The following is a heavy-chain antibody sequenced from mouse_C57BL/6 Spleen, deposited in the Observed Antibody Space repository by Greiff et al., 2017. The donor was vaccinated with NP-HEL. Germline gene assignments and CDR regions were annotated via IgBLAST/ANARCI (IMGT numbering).Heavy chain of an antibody. V-gene: IGHV5-4*01. J-gene: IGHJ2*01. D-gene: IGHD2-5*01. Sequence: EVHLVESGGGLVKPGGSLKLSCAASGFTFSSYAMSWVRQTPEKRLEWVATISDGGSYTYYPDNVKGRFTISRDNAKNNLYLQMSHLKSEDTAMYYCARGDSNYPFDYWGQGTTLTVSS. CDR3: ARGDSNYPFDY. CDR1: GFTFSSYA. CDR2: ISDGGSYT.